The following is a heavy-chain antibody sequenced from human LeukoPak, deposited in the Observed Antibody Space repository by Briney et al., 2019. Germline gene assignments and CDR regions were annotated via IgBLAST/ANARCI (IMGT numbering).Heavy chain of an antibody. D-gene: IGHD6-6*01. Sequence: GASVKVSCKASGYTFTSYDINWVRQATGQGLEWMGWMNPNSGNTGYAQKFQGRVTMTRNTSISTAYMELSSLRSEDTAVYYCARARAGKQLVPRGYYFDYWGRGTLVTVSS. V-gene: IGHV1-8*01. CDR1: GYTFTSYD. CDR3: ARARAGKQLVPRGYYFDY. CDR2: MNPNSGNT. J-gene: IGHJ4*02.